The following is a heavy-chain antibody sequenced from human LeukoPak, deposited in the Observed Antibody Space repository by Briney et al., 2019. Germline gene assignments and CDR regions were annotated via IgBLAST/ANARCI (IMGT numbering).Heavy chain of an antibody. J-gene: IGHJ4*02. CDR1: GGFFSGYY. CDR3: AESAYDLHFFDY. Sequence: SETLSLICAVYGGFFSGYYWSWIRQPPGKGLEWSGEINQSGITNYHPSLKSRVTISVDTSKNWFSLKLSSVTAADTAVYYCAESAYDLHFFDYWGQGTLVTVSS. CDR2: INQSGIT. D-gene: IGHD3-3*01. V-gene: IGHV4-34*01.